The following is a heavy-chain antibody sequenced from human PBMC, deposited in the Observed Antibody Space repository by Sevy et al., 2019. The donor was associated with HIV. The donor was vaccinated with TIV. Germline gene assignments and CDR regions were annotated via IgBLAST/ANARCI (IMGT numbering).Heavy chain of an antibody. V-gene: IGHV1-24*01. D-gene: IGHD3-22*01. CDR1: GYTLNQLS. J-gene: IGHJ4*02. Sequence: ASVKVSCKVSGYTLNQLSKHWVRQAPGKGLEWMGSFDPEDGERFYAQKFQGRVTMTEDTSTDTACMELSSLRSEDTAVYYCATTKDYYESCGCPFDYWGQGTLVTVSS. CDR2: FDPEDGER. CDR3: ATTKDYYESCGCPFDY.